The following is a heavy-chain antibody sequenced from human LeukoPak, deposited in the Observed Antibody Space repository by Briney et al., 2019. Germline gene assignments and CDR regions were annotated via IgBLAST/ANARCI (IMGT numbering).Heavy chain of an antibody. CDR3: ARDRWFLEWLSFQNDAFDI. D-gene: IGHD3-3*01. CDR2: INPNSGGT. Sequence: ASVKVSCKASGYTFTGYYMHWVRQAPGQGLEWMGWINPNSGGTNYAQKFQGRVTMTRDTSISTAYMELSRLRSDDTAVYYCARDRWFLEWLSFQNDAFDIWGQGTMVTVSS. J-gene: IGHJ3*02. V-gene: IGHV1-2*02. CDR1: GYTFTGYY.